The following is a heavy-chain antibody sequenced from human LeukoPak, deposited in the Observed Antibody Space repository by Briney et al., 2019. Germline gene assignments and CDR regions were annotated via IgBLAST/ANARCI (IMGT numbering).Heavy chain of an antibody. V-gene: IGHV3-9*01. CDR1: GFTFSSYA. J-gene: IGHJ4*02. CDR3: AKATAWSGWTGFDY. Sequence: GGSLRLSCAASGFTFSSYAMSWVRQAPGKGLEWVSGISWNSGSIGYADSVKGRFTISRDNAKNSLYLQMNSLRAEDTALYYCAKATAWSGWTGFDYWGQGTLVTVSS. D-gene: IGHD6-19*01. CDR2: ISWNSGSI.